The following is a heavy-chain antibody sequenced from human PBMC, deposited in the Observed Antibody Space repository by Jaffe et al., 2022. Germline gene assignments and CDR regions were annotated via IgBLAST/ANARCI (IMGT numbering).Heavy chain of an antibody. D-gene: IGHD5-12*01. CDR3: TRDPHRGMATGRGS. Sequence: EVQLVESGGGLVQPGRSLRLSCTASGFTFGDYAMSWVRQAPGKGLEWVGFIRSKAYGGTTEYAASVKGRFTISRDDSKSIAYLQMNSLKTEDTAVYYCTRDPHRGMATGRGSWGQGTLVTVSS. CDR2: IRSKAYGGTT. V-gene: IGHV3-49*04. CDR1: GFTFGDYA. J-gene: IGHJ4*02.